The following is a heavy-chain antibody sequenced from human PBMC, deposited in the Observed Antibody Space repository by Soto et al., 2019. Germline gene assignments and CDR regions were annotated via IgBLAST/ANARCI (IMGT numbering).Heavy chain of an antibody. V-gene: IGHV1-69*06. J-gene: IGHJ4*02. D-gene: IGHD2-2*01. CDR1: GDTFNNYV. CDR3: AGRCDSTTCLGHFDY. Sequence: QVQLVQSGAEVKKPGSSVKVSCKASGDTFNNYVVNWVRQAPGQGLEWLGGILPIFATANYAQKFQGRVTITADKSTSTAYMELTRLRYEDTAVYYCAGRCDSTTCLGHFDYWGQGTLVTVAS. CDR2: ILPIFATA.